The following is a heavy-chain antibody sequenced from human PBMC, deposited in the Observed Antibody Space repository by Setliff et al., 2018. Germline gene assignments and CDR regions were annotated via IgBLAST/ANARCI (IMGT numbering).Heavy chain of an antibody. CDR3: ARSKVEAAMVKHNWFDP. CDR2: MNPNSGNT. J-gene: IGHJ5*02. V-gene: IGHV1-8*02. D-gene: IGHD5-18*01. CDR1: GYTFTNYD. Sequence: GASVQVSCKTSGYTFTNYDINWVRQATGQGLEWMGWMNPNSGNTGYAQNFQGRVSMTRNTSISTAYMELNSLTSEDTAVYYCARSKVEAAMVKHNWFDPWGQGTLVTVSS.